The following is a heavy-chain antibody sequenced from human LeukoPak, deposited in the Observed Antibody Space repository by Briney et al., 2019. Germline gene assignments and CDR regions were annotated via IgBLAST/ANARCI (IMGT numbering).Heavy chain of an antibody. J-gene: IGHJ3*02. CDR2: IIPIFGTA. CDR3: ARPALANNAFDI. CDR1: GGTFSSYA. V-gene: IGHV1-69*13. Sequence: GASVKVSCKAFGGTFSSYAISWVRQAPGQGLEWMGGIIPIFGTANYAQKFQGRVTITADESTSTAYMELSSLRSEDTAVYYCARPALANNAFDIWGQGTMVTVSS.